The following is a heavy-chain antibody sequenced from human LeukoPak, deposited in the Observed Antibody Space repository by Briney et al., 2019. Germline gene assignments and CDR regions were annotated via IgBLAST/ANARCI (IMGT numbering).Heavy chain of an antibody. CDR3: AKDRFSYYDSSGYYDYYFDY. CDR2: ISRSGGST. D-gene: IGHD3-22*01. CDR1: GLTFSSYA. V-gene: IGHV3-23*01. Sequence: GGSLRLSCAASGLTFSSYAMSWVRQPPGKGLEWVSAISRSGGSTYYADSVKGRFTISRDNSKNTLYLQTNSLKAEDTAVYYCAKDRFSYYDSSGYYDYYFDYWGQGTLVTVSS. J-gene: IGHJ4*02.